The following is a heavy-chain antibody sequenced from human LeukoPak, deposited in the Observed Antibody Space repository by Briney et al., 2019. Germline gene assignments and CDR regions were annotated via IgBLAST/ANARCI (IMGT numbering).Heavy chain of an antibody. J-gene: IGHJ3*02. D-gene: IGHD3-22*01. CDR2: IDPRDSDT. V-gene: IGHV5-51*01. CDR3: ARPVRGYFDI. Sequence: GESLKISCKGSGYSFTNYWIGWVRQMPGKGLEWMGIIDPRDSDTRYSPSFQGQVTISADKSISTAYLQWSSLKASDTAIYFCARPVRGYFDIWGQGTMVTVST. CDR1: GYSFTNYW.